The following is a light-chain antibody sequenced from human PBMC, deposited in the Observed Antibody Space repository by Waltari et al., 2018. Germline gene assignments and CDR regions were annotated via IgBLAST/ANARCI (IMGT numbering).Light chain of an antibody. CDR1: NSNIGSNY. CDR3: AAWDDSLNVIL. CDR2: MSN. Sequence: QSVLTQPPSASETPGQRVTISCSGRNSNIGSNYVYWYQQLPGTTPKLVIYMSNQRPSGVPDRFSGSKSGTSASLAISGLRSDDEADYYCAAWDDSLNVILFGGGTKLTVL. V-gene: IGLV1-47*01. J-gene: IGLJ2*01.